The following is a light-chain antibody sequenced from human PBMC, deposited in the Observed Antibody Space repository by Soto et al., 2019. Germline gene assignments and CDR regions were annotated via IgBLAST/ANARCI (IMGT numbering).Light chain of an antibody. J-gene: IGLJ1*01. CDR1: GSNIASNA. CDR2: SNN. V-gene: IGLV1-44*01. Sequence: QSVLTQPPAASGTPGQRVTISCSGSGSNIASNAVNWYQQFPGTAPKLLSYSNNQRPSGVHDRFSGSKSGTSASLAISGLQSEDEAEYYCSSYTSINTRAGVFGTGTKLTVL. CDR3: SSYTSINTRAGV.